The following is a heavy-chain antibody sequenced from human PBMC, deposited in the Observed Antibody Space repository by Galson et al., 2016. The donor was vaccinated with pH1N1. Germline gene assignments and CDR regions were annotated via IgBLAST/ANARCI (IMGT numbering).Heavy chain of an antibody. CDR2: ISWNSGSM. D-gene: IGHD4-17*01. J-gene: IGHJ5*02. Sequence: SLRLSCAASGFTFDDYAMHWVRQAPGKGLEWVSGISWNSGSMDYADSVKGRFTISRDNAKNSLFLQMNSLRAEDTALYYCAKNIRGGDYGDYNWFDPWGQGTLVTVSS. CDR1: GFTFDDYA. CDR3: AKNIRGGDYGDYNWFDP. V-gene: IGHV3-9*01.